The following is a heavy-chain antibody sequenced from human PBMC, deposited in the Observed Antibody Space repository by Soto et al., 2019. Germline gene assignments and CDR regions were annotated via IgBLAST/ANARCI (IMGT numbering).Heavy chain of an antibody. V-gene: IGHV1-3*01. J-gene: IGHJ4*02. D-gene: IGHD3-3*01. CDR2: LNAGNGNT. Sequence: QVQLVQSGAEVKKPGASVKVSCKASGYTFTSYAMHWVRQAPGQRLEWMGWLNAGNGNTKNSQKFQGIVTITRDTSASTAYMELSSLRSEDAAVFYCARTSVYYCYDYWGQGTLVTVSS. CDR3: ARTSVYYCYDY. CDR1: GYTFTSYA.